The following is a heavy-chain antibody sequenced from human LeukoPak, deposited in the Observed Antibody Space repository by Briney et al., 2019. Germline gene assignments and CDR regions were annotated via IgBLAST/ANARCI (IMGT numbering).Heavy chain of an antibody. CDR3: AKDAVVVPAARFDY. V-gene: IGHV3-21*04. D-gene: IGHD2-2*01. CDR1: GFTFSSYS. J-gene: IGHJ4*02. Sequence: PGGSLRLSCAASGFTFSSYSMNWVRQAPGKGLEWVSSISSSSSYIYYADSVKGRFTISRDNAKNSLYLQMNSLRAEDTAVYYCAKDAVVVPAARFDYWGQGTLVTVSS. CDR2: ISSSSSYI.